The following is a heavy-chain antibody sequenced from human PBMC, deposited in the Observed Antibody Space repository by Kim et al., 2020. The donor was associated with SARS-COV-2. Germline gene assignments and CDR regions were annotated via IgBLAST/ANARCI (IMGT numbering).Heavy chain of an antibody. CDR2: INAGNGNT. CDR3: ARGDSSSYPTTVMDV. V-gene: IGHV1-3*01. CDR1: GYTFTSYA. D-gene: IGHD6-13*01. J-gene: IGHJ6*02. Sequence: ASVKVSCKASGYTFTSYAMHWVRQAPGQRLEWMGWINAGNGNTKYSQKFQGRVTITRDTSASTAYMELSSLRSEDTAVYYCARGDSSSYPTTVMDVWGQGTTVTVSS.